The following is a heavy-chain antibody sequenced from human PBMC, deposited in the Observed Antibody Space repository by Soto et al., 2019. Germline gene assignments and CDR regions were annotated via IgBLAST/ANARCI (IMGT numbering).Heavy chain of an antibody. CDR2: ISYDGSNK. V-gene: IGHV3-30*18. D-gene: IGHD3-22*01. CDR1: GFTFSSYG. J-gene: IGHJ4*02. CDR3: AKDTYYYDSSANSRPDY. Sequence: QVQLVESAGGVVQPGRSLRLSCAASGFTFSSYGMHWVRQAPGKGLEWVAVISYDGSNKYYADSVKGRFTISRDNSKNTLYLQMNSLRAEDTAVYYCAKDTYYYDSSANSRPDYWGQGTLVTVSS.